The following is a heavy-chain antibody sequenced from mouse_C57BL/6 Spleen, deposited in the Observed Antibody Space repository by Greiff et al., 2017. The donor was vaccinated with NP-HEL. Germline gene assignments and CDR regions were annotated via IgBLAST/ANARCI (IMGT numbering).Heavy chain of an antibody. V-gene: IGHV1-80*01. D-gene: IGHD2-4*01. J-gene: IGHJ1*03. CDR1: GYAFSRYW. Sequence: VQGVESGAELVKPGASVKISCKASGYAFSRYWMNWVKQRPGKGLEWIGQIYPGDGGANYNGKLKGKATLTADKSSSTAYMQLSSLTSEDSAVYFWAREGGVIYYDYDGYFDVWGTGTTVTVSS. CDR2: IYPGDGGA. CDR3: AREGGVIYYDYDGYFDV.